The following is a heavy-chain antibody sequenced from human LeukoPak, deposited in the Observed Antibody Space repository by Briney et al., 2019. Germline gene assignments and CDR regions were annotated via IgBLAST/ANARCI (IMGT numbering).Heavy chain of an antibody. J-gene: IGHJ4*02. Sequence: SETLSLTCTVSGGSISSYYWSWIRQPAGKGLEWIGRIYTSGSTNYNPSLKSRVTISVDKSKNQFSLKLTPVTAADTAVYYCAKDYSDSRVGDVFLEYWGQGTLVTVSS. CDR1: GGSISSYY. D-gene: IGHD1-26*01. V-gene: IGHV4-4*07. CDR3: AKDYSDSRVGDVFLEY. CDR2: IYTSGST.